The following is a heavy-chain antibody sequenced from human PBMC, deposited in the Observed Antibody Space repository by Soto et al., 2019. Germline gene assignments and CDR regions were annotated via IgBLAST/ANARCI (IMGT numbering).Heavy chain of an antibody. V-gene: IGHV3-33*01. CDR2: IWNDGSNK. CDR3: ARAVGPFDY. Sequence: QVQLVESGGGVVQPGRSLRLSCAASGFTFSIYGMHWVRQAPGKGLEWVAVIWNDGSNKYYEDSVKGRFTISRDNSKNTLYLHMNSLRADDTAVYYCARAVGPFDYWGQGTLVTVSS. J-gene: IGHJ4*02. CDR1: GFTFSIYG. D-gene: IGHD2-2*01.